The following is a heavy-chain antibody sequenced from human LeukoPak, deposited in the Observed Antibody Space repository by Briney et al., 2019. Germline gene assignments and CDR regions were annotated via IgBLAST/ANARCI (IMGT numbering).Heavy chain of an antibody. D-gene: IGHD5-18*01. CDR3: ARWEKGYSYGYLYYYYMDV. Sequence: ASVKVSCKASGYTFTSYDIIWVRQATGQGLEWMGWMNPNSGNTGYAQKFQGRVTMTRNTSISTAYMELSSLRSEDTAVYYCARWEKGYSYGYLYYYYMDVWGKGTTVTVSS. CDR1: GYTFTSYD. J-gene: IGHJ6*03. V-gene: IGHV1-8*01. CDR2: MNPNSGNT.